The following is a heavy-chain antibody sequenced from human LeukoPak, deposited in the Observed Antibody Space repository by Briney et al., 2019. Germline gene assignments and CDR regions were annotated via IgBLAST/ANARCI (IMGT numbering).Heavy chain of an antibody. V-gene: IGHV1-69*01. CDR1: GGTFSSYA. D-gene: IGHD3-22*01. J-gene: IGHJ4*02. Sequence: GASVKVSCKASGGTFSSYAISWVRQAPGQGLEWMGGIIPIFGTANYAQKFQGRVTITADESTSTAYMELSSLRSEDTAVYYCAALPHYYDSSGYYIDYWGQGTLVTVSS. CDR2: IIPIFGTA. CDR3: AALPHYYDSSGYYIDY.